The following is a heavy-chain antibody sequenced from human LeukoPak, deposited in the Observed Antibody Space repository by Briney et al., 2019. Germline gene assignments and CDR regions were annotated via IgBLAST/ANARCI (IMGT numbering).Heavy chain of an antibody. CDR2: IRSKADSYAT. V-gene: IGHV3-73*01. CDR3: AKSGPSIVVVVAATLDI. J-gene: IGHJ3*02. D-gene: IGHD2-15*01. CDR1: GFSFSDSG. Sequence: GGSLRLSCAASGFSFSDSGMHWVRQASGKGLEWVGHIRSKADSYATVYAASVKGRFTITRDDSENTAYLQMNSLKTEDTAVYYCAKSGPSIVVVVAATLDIWGQGTMVTVSS.